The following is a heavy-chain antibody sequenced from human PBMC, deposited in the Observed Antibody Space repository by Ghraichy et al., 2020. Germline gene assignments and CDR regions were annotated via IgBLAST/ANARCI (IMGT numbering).Heavy chain of an antibody. CDR2: IYSGGDT. D-gene: IGHD1-26*01. V-gene: IGHV3-53*01. J-gene: IGHJ5*02. CDR3: GRDVGP. CDR1: GFTVSNNF. Sequence: GESLNISCAASGFTVSNNFLTWVRQAPGKGLEWVSLIYSGGDTYYADSVKGRFTISRDSSKNTLYLQMDSLRAEDTAMYYCGRDVGPWGQGTLVTGSS.